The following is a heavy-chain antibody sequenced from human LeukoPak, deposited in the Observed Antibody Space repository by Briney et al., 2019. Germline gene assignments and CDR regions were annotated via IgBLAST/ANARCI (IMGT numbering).Heavy chain of an antibody. D-gene: IGHD6-6*01. CDR3: ARVFRSITARLDFDY. CDR1: GYTFTGYY. J-gene: IGHJ4*02. CDR2: INPNGGGT. V-gene: IGHV1-2*02. Sequence: VASVKVSCKASGYTFTGYYMHWVRQAPGQGLEWMGWINPNGGGTNYAQKFQGRVTMTRDTSITTAYMELSRLRSDDTAVYYCARVFRSITARLDFDYWGQGTLVTVSS.